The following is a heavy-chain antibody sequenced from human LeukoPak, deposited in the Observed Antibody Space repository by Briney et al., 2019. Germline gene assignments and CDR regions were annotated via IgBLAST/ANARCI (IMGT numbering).Heavy chain of an antibody. V-gene: IGHV3-74*01. J-gene: IGHJ4*02. CDR3: AEPEGGYYDIRPD. CDR2: ITNDGSST. D-gene: IGHD3-22*01. CDR1: GFTFNNYW. Sequence: TGGSLRLSCAASGFTFNNYWIHWVRQVPGKGLVWVSRITNDGSSTTYADSVKGRFTISRDNAKNMLYLQVNSLRAEDTAVYYCAEPEGGYYDIRPDWGQGTLVTVSS.